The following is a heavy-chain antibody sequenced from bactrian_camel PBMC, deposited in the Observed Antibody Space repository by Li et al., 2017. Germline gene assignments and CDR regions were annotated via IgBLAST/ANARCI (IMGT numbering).Heavy chain of an antibody. D-gene: IGHD3*01. CDR2: VVSGTYVT. J-gene: IGHJ4*01. CDR1: RYTSRNGYC. CDR3: AASAGQCPWQRWSVSSAYDY. V-gene: IGHV3S6*01. Sequence: HVQLVESGGASVQAGGSLRLSCAASRYTSRNGYCMAWFRQAPGKEREGVAVVVSGTYVTFYADSVKGRFTISRDSAGTTLFLQMNSLKPEDTAMYYCAASAGQCPWQRWSVSSAYDYWGQGTQVTVS.